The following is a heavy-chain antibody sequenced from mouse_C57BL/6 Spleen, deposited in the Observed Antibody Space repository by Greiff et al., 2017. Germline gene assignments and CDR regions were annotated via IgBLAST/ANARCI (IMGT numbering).Heavy chain of an antibody. Sequence: VKVVESGAELARPGASVKLSCKASGYTFTSYGISWVKQRTGQGLEWIGEIYPRSGNTYYNEKFKGKATLTADKSSSTAYMELRSLTSEDSAVYFCARYYDGYYDYWGQGTTLTVSS. D-gene: IGHD2-3*01. CDR1: GYTFTSYG. CDR2: IYPRSGNT. V-gene: IGHV1-81*01. J-gene: IGHJ2*01. CDR3: ARYYDGYYDY.